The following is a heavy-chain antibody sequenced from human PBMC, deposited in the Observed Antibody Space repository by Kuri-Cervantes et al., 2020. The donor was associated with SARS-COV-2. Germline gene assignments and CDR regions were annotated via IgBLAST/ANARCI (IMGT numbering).Heavy chain of an antibody. J-gene: IGHJ4*02. CDR2: IYSGGST. V-gene: IGHV3-53*04. Sequence: GESLKISCAASGFTVSSNYMSWVRQAPGKGLEWVSVIYSGGSTYYADSVKGRFTISRHNSKNTLYLQMNSLRSDDTAVYYCAKGLEYSSSSFDYWGQGTLVTVSS. CDR1: GFTVSSNY. D-gene: IGHD6-6*01. CDR3: AKGLEYSSSSFDY.